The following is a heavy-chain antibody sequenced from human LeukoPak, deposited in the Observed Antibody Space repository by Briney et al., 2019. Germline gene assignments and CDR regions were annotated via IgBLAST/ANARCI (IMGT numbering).Heavy chain of an antibody. CDR1: GFTVSSNY. Sequence: GSLRLSCEASGFTVSSNYMSWVRQAPGKGLEWVSVIYGGGSTYYADSVKGRFTISRDTSKNTLYLQMNSLRAEDTAVYYCASWPGGWYGEDSWGQGTLATVSS. V-gene: IGHV3-53*01. D-gene: IGHD6-19*01. CDR3: ASWPGGWYGEDS. J-gene: IGHJ4*02. CDR2: IYGGGST.